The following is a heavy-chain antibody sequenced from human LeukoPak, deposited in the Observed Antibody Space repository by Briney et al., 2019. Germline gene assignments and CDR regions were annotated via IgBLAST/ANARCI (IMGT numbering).Heavy chain of an antibody. D-gene: IGHD2-2*01. CDR2: IYYSGST. CDR1: GGSISSYY. Sequence: SQTLSLTCTVSGGSISSYYWSWIRQPPGKGLEWIGYIYYSGSTNYNPSLKSRVTISVDTSKNQFSLELSSVTAADTAIYYCARRRLGLLYFFDYWGQGTLVTVSS. J-gene: IGHJ4*02. V-gene: IGHV4-59*08. CDR3: ARRRLGLLYFFDY.